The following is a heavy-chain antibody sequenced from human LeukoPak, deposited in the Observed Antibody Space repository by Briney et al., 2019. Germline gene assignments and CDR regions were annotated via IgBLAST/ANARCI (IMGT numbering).Heavy chain of an antibody. CDR2: INSGGGTT. D-gene: IGHD3-3*01. V-gene: IGHV3-48*01. J-gene: IGHJ4*02. CDR3: TKEVRFQIDY. CDR1: GFTFSIYS. Sequence: PGGSLRLSCAASGFTFSIYSMNWVRQAPGKGLEWIPYINSGGGTTYYADSVKGRFTISRDNAKNSLYLQMNSLRAEDTAVYYCTKEVRFQIDYWGQGTLVTVSA.